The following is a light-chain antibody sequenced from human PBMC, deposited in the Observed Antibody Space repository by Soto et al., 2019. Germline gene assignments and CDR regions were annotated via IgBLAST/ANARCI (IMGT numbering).Light chain of an antibody. V-gene: IGKV1-5*03. CDR1: QSINTW. CDR3: QQRESYPRT. J-gene: IGKJ1*01. Sequence: DIQMTQSPSTLSASVGDRVTITCRASQSINTWLAWYQQKPGKAPRLLIYTASSLESGVPSRFSGSGSGTEFTLTISSLQPDDFATYYCQQRESYPRTFGQGTKVEIK. CDR2: TAS.